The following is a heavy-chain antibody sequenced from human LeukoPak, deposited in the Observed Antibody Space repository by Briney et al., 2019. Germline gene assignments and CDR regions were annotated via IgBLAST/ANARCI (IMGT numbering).Heavy chain of an antibody. D-gene: IGHD3-22*01. J-gene: IGHJ4*02. CDR1: GGTFSIYT. CDR3: ARMHYYDSSGYYFDY. Sequence: ASVKVSCKASGGTFSIYTISWVREAPGQGLECVARIIPILSIANYAQKFEGRVTITANKSTSTDYMELSSLRSEDTAVYYCARMHYYDSSGYYFDYWGQGTLVTVSS. V-gene: IGHV1-69*02. CDR2: IIPILSIA.